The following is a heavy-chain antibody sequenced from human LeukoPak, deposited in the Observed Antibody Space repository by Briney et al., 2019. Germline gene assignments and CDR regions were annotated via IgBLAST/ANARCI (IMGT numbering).Heavy chain of an antibody. J-gene: IGHJ4*02. V-gene: IGHV4-59*01. D-gene: IGHD4-17*01. CDR2: IYDSGSA. Sequence: PSETLSLTCSASGCSISSYDWSWIRQPPGKGLEWIGYIYDSGSANYNPSLKSRLTISVDTSKSQFSLKLSSVTAADTAVYYCARGAFSGYGDFGFDYWGQGTLVTASS. CDR3: ARGAFSGYGDFGFDY. CDR1: GCSISSYD.